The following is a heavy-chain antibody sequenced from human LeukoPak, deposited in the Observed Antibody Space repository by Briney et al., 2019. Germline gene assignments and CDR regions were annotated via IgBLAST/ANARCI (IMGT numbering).Heavy chain of an antibody. Sequence: GGSLRLSCAASGFTFSSYWMSWARQAPGKGLEWVANIKQDGSEKYYVDSVKGRFTISRDNAKNSLYLQMNSLRAEDTAVYYCARDSSSWPPVNLFSDYWGQGTLVTVSS. CDR2: IKQDGSEK. V-gene: IGHV3-7*01. D-gene: IGHD6-13*01. CDR1: GFTFSSYW. J-gene: IGHJ4*02. CDR3: ARDSSSWPPVNLFSDY.